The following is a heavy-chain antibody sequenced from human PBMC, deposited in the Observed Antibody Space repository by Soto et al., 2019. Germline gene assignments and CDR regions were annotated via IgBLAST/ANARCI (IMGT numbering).Heavy chain of an antibody. J-gene: IGHJ4*02. D-gene: IGHD3-10*01. Sequence: GGSLRLSCAASGFTFSTYEANWVRQAPGKGLEWIAFISASGKTIYYADSVRGRFTISRDNAKKSVYLEMKSLRDDDTAVYFCESFWEREDYYDYWGQGTQVTVSS. CDR2: ISASGKTI. V-gene: IGHV3-48*03. CDR3: ESFWEREDYYDY. CDR1: GFTFSTYE.